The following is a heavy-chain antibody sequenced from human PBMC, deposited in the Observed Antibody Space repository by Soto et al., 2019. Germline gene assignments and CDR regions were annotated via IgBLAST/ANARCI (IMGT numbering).Heavy chain of an antibody. V-gene: IGHV4-30-2*01. CDR2: INHLETT. J-gene: IGHJ4*02. CDR3: ARGGGSDSFDY. Sequence: SETLSLTCTVSGASITYGGYSWSWIRQTPGKGLEWIGYINHLETTFYNPSFESRLTLSIDRAKNQFSLNLNSMSAADRAVYFCARGGGSDSFDYWGQGILVTVS. D-gene: IGHD1-26*01. CDR1: GASITYGGYS.